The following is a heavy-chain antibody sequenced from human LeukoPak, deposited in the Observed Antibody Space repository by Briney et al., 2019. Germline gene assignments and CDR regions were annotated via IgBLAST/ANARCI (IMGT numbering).Heavy chain of an antibody. V-gene: IGHV3-48*03. CDR1: GFTFSSYE. CDR2: ISSSGSTI. CDR3: AELGITMIGGV. J-gene: IGHJ6*04. D-gene: IGHD3-10*02. Sequence: GGSLRLSCAASGFTFSSYEMNWVRQAPGKGLEWVSYISSSGSTIYYADSVKGRFTISRGNVKNSLYLQMNSLRAEDTAIYYCAELGITMIGGVWGKGTTVTISS.